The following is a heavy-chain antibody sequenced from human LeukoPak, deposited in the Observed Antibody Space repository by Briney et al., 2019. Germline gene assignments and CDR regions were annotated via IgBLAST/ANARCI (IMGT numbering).Heavy chain of an antibody. CDR2: ISSSSSYI. J-gene: IGHJ4*02. Sequence: GGSLRLSCAASGFTFSGYSMNWVRQAPGKGLEWVSSISSSSSYIYYADSVKGRFTISRDNAKKSLYLQMNSLRAEDTAVYYCARFTGQYGGLDYWGQGTLVTVSS. V-gene: IGHV3-21*01. D-gene: IGHD4-23*01. CDR3: ARFTGQYGGLDY. CDR1: GFTFSGYS.